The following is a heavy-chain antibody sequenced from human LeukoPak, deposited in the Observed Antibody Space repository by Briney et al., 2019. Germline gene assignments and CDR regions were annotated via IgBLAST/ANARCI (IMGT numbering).Heavy chain of an antibody. CDR2: MRVDGSDI. J-gene: IGHJ4*02. CDR3: ARDRDGYNSYYFDY. Sequence: GGSLRLSCAASGFTFTNDFMTWVRQAPGKGLEWVANMRVDGSDIRYVDSVKGRFTISSDNAKNSLYLQMNSLRAEDTAVYYCARDRDGYNSYYFDYWGQGTLVTVSS. CDR1: GFTFTNDF. D-gene: IGHD5-24*01. V-gene: IGHV3-7*01.